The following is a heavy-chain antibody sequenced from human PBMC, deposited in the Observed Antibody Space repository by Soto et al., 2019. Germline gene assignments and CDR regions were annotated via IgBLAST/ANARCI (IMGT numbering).Heavy chain of an antibody. CDR3: AKGYGRFDY. D-gene: IGHD4-17*01. CDR1: GFTFSSSA. CDR2: ISGSGGST. J-gene: IGHJ4*02. V-gene: IGHV3-23*01. Sequence: EVQWLESGGGLVQPGGSLRLSCAASGFTFSSSAMSWVRQTPGKGLEWVSAISGSGGSTFYADSVKGRFTISRDNSKTTLYLRMDSLRVEDTAVYYCAKGYGRFDYWGQGTLVTVSS.